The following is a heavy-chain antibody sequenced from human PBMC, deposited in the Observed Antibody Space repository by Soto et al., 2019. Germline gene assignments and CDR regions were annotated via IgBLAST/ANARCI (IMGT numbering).Heavy chain of an antibody. Sequence: QVQLVQSGAEVRKPGSSVKVSCKASGGIFSTYGVSWVRQAPGQGPEWMGGIIPMFGPANYAEKFQGRVTITADESTSTVYMVLGSLRTEDTAMSYCAKELSRPLRFDPWGQGTLVTVSS. CDR3: AKELSRPLRFDP. D-gene: IGHD1-26*01. J-gene: IGHJ5*02. V-gene: IGHV1-69*12. CDR2: IIPMFGPA. CDR1: GGIFSTYG.